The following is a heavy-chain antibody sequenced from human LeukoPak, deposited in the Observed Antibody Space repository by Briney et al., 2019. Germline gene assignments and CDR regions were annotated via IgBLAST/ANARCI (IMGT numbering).Heavy chain of an antibody. CDR3: ARDHHGIHSAFDV. Sequence: GGSLRLSCAVSGFTFSSYSMNWVRQAPGKGLEWVSSISSSSSYIYYADSVRGRFTISRDNAKNTLYLQMSSLRAEDTAVYYCARDHHGIHSAFDVWGQGTMVTVS. J-gene: IGHJ3*01. CDR2: ISSSSSYI. V-gene: IGHV3-21*01. CDR1: GFTFSSYS. D-gene: IGHD1-14*01.